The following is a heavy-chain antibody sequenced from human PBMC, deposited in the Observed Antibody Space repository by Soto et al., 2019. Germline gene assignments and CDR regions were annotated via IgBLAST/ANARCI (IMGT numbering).Heavy chain of an antibody. D-gene: IGHD6-13*01. CDR3: ARHKRIAAAGNYYYYGMDV. CDR1: GYSLTSYW. CDR2: IDPSDSYT. Sequence: GESLKISCKGSGYSLTSYWISWVRQMPGKGLEWMGRIDPSDSYTNYSPSFQGHVTISADKSISTAYLQWSSLKASDTAMYYCARHKRIAAAGNYYYYGMDVWGQGTTVTVS. V-gene: IGHV5-10-1*01. J-gene: IGHJ6*02.